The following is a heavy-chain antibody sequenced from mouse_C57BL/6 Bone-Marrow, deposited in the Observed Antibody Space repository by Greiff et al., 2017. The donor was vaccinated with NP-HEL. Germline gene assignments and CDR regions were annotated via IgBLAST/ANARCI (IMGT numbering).Heavy chain of an antibody. CDR1: GYTFTSYT. CDR3: ATTVVAAYWYFDV. J-gene: IGHJ1*03. V-gene: IGHV1-4*01. CDR2: INPSSGYT. D-gene: IGHD1-1*01. Sequence: QVQLQQSGAELARPGASVKISCKASGYTFTSYTMHWVKQRPGQGLEWIGYINPSSGYTKYNEKFKDKATLTADKSSSTAYMQLSSLTSEDSAVYYCATTVVAAYWYFDVWGKGTTVTVSS.